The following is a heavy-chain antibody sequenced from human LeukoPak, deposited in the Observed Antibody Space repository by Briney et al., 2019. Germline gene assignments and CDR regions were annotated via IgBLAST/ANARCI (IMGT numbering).Heavy chain of an antibody. CDR2: IHYSGKT. CDR1: SGSISSGAYY. Sequence: SETLSLTCTVSSGSISSGAYYWGWIRQPPGKGLEWIGTIHYSGKTYYNPSLKSRITISIDTSKKQFALKLSSVTAADTAVYYCARGDIGGSGVPMDVWGQGTTVTVSS. V-gene: IGHV4-39*06. J-gene: IGHJ6*02. CDR3: ARGDIGGSGVPMDV. D-gene: IGHD3-10*01.